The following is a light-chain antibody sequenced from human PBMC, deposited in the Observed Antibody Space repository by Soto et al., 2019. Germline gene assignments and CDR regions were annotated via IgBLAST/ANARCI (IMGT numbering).Light chain of an antibody. J-gene: IGKJ2*03. CDR2: SAI. V-gene: IGKV1-39*01. Sequence: TRRTKSPPSLSGSIGDTVTITVRASQSVNVYLNWYQQRPGKAPSLLIYSAISLQSGVPSRFSGSGSETDFTLTIRNLQPEDFAIYYCQHGFRAPRSFGQGTKVDIK. CDR3: QHGFRAPRS. CDR1: QSVNVY.